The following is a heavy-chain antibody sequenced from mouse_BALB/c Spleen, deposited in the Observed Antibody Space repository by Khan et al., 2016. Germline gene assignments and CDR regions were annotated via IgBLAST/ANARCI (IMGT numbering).Heavy chain of an antibody. CDR3: VRGGPDYANMGFPD. D-gene: IGHD2-13*01. CDR1: GYTFTNYG. V-gene: IGHV9-3-1*01. CDR2: INTYTGEP. Sequence: QIQLVQSGPELKKPGETVKISCKASGYTFTNYGMNWVKQAPGKGLKWMGWINTYTGEPTYADDFKGRFAFSLETSASTAYLRINNLKDEDTATYFCVRGGPDYANMGFPDWGQGTLVTVSA. J-gene: IGHJ3*01.